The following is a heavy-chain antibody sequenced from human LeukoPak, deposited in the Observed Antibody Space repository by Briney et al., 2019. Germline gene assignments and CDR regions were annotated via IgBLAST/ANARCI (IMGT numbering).Heavy chain of an antibody. Sequence: ASVKVSCKASGYTFTGYYMHWVRQAPGQGLEWMGWINPNSGGTNYAQKFQGRVTMTRDTSISTAYMELSRLRSDDTAVYYCARAPGDGYYTERAFDIWGQGTMVTVSS. V-gene: IGHV1-2*02. CDR3: ARAPGDGYYTERAFDI. CDR2: INPNSGGT. D-gene: IGHD5-24*01. J-gene: IGHJ3*02. CDR1: GYTFTGYY.